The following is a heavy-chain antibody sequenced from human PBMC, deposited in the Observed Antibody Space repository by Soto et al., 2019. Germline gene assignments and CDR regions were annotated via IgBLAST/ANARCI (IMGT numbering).Heavy chain of an antibody. Sequence: SETLSLTCAVYGGSVSGYYWSWIRQPPGKGLEWIGEINHSGSTNYNPTLKSRVTISVDTSKNQFSLKLSSVTAADTAVYYCARVVYNFSVRHDYGGKEPPYYYYGMDVWGQGTTVTVSS. V-gene: IGHV4-34*01. J-gene: IGHJ6*02. CDR2: INHSGST. CDR1: GGSVSGYY. D-gene: IGHD4-17*01. CDR3: ARVVYNFSVRHDYGGKEPPYYYYGMDV.